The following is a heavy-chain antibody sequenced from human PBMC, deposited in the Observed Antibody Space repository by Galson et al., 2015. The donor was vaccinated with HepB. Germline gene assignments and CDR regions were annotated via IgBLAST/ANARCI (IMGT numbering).Heavy chain of an antibody. J-gene: IGHJ4*02. D-gene: IGHD5-18*01. CDR3: ARAKYLYSTFDY. CDR1: GYTFTGYY. CDR2: INPNSGGT. Sequence: SVKVSCKASGYTFTGYYMHWVRQAPGQGLEWMGWINPNSGGTNYAQKFQDWVTMTRDTSISTAYMELRRLRSDDTAVYFCARAKYLYSTFDYWGQGALVTVSS. V-gene: IGHV1-2*04.